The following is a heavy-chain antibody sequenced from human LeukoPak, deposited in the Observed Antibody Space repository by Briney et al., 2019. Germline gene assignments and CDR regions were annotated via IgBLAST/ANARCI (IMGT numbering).Heavy chain of an antibody. Sequence: PGGSLRLSCVASGLTFRNYGFHWVRQAPGKGLEWVAIIYSGGGTTKYYAESVKDRFTITRDDSKDTVYLQMNSLSAEDTAVYYCVVILVPGGVWHFDLWGRGTLVTVPS. CDR3: VVILVPGGVWHFDL. V-gene: IGHV3-33*03. CDR2: IYSGGGTTK. CDR1: GLTFRNYG. D-gene: IGHD2-2*01. J-gene: IGHJ2*01.